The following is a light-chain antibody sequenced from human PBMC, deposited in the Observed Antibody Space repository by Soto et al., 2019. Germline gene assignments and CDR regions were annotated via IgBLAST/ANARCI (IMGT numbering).Light chain of an antibody. CDR3: QQCYMGWT. J-gene: IGKJ1*01. CDR2: DAS. CDR1: QSISSY. Sequence: DIQMAQYPSGLSASVGGRVTMTSRASQSISSYLNWYQQKPGKAPKLLIYDASSLESGVPSRFSGTGSGTEFTFSITSLQPEDFGTYYCQQCYMGWTFGQGTKVDI. V-gene: IGKV1-39*01.